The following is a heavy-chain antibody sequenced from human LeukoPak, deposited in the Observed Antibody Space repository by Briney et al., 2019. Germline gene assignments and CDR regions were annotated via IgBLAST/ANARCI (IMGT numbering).Heavy chain of an antibody. D-gene: IGHD6-13*01. CDR2: ISSSSSYI. Sequence: PGGSLRLSCAASGFTFSSYSMNWVRQAPGKGLEWVSSISSSSSYIYYADSVKGRFTISRDSAKNSLYLQMNSLRAEDTAVYYCARDGYRAAAYYGMDVWGQGTTVTVSS. J-gene: IGHJ6*02. CDR1: GFTFSSYS. V-gene: IGHV3-21*01. CDR3: ARDGYRAAAYYGMDV.